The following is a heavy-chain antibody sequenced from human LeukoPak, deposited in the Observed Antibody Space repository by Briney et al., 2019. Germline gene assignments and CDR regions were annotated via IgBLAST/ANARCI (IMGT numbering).Heavy chain of an antibody. CDR3: ASDDSSGYQFDY. V-gene: IGHV3-21*01. Sequence: GGSLRLSCAASGFTFSSYSMNWVRQAPGKGLEWVSSISSSSSYIYYADSVKGRFTISRDNAKNSLYLQMNSLRAEDTAVYYCASDDSSGYQFDYWGQGTLVTVSS. D-gene: IGHD3-22*01. CDR2: ISSSSSYI. J-gene: IGHJ4*02. CDR1: GFTFSSYS.